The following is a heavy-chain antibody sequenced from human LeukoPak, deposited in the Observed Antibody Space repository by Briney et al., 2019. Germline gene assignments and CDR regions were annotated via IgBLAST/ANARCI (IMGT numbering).Heavy chain of an antibody. D-gene: IGHD3-10*01. CDR1: GGSFSGYY. CDR3: ARAPLYYYGSGTYMDYFDY. V-gene: IGHV4-34*01. Sequence: PSETLSLTCAVYGGSFSGYYWSWIRQPPGKGLEWIGEINHSGSTNYNPSLKSRVTVSVDTSKNQFSLKLSSVTAADTAVYFCARAPLYYYGSGTYMDYFDYWGQGTLVTVSS. J-gene: IGHJ4*02. CDR2: INHSGST.